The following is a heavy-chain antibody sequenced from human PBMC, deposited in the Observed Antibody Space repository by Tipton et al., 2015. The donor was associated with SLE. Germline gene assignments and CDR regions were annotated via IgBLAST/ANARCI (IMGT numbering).Heavy chain of an antibody. CDR3: AGRGDLVVVTLYFDH. D-gene: IGHD2-21*02. Sequence: TLSLTCTVSGGSISSSSYYWGWIRQPPGKGLEWIGSIYYSGSTYYNPSLKSRVTVSVDTSNNQFSLKLSSVTAADTAVYYCAGRGDLVVVTLYFDHWGQGTLVTVST. CDR1: GGSISSSSYY. J-gene: IGHJ4*02. V-gene: IGHV4-39*07. CDR2: IYYSGST.